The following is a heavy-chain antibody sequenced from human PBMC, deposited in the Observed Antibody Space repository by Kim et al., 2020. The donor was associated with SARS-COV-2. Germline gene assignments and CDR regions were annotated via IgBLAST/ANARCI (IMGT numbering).Heavy chain of an antibody. V-gene: IGHV3-74*01. CDR3: ARGHLGELSSNDY. J-gene: IGHJ4*02. Sequence: GESRKGRFTNSSDNAKNPLCLQMNSLRAEDTAVYYCARGHLGELSSNDYWGQGTLVTVSS. D-gene: IGHD3-16*02.